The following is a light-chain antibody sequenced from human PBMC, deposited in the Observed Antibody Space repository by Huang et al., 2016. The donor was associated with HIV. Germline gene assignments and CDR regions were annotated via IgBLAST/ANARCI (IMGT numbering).Light chain of an antibody. J-gene: IGKJ3*01. CDR3: QQTYSSPFT. Sequence: DIQMTQSPSFVSASVGDRVTITCRESQRIITHLSWYQQKPGKAPTLLIYAASNLETGVPSRFSGSGSGTDFTLTISSLQPSDFATYFCQQTYSSPFTFGPGTTVDIK. CDR1: QRIITH. CDR2: AAS. V-gene: IGKV1-39*01.